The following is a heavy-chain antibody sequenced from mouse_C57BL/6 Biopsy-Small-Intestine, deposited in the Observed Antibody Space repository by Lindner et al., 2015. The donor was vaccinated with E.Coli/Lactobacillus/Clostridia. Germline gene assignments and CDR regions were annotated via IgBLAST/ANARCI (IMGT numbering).Heavy chain of an antibody. D-gene: IGHD2-5*01. V-gene: IGHV1-81*01. CDR1: GYTFTSYG. CDR3: ARDYSNYDAMDY. J-gene: IGHJ4*01. CDR2: IYPRSGNT. Sequence: VQLQESGAELARPGASVKLSCKASGYTFTSYGISWVKQRTGQGLEWIGEIYPRSGNTYYNEKFKGKATLTADKSSSTAYMELRSLTSEDSAVYFCARDYSNYDAMDYWGQGTSVTVSS.